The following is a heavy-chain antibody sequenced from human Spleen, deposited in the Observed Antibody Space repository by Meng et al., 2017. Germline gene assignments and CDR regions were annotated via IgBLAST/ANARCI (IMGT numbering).Heavy chain of an antibody. D-gene: IGHD3-10*01. V-gene: IGHV1-18*01. CDR1: AYAFDCYG. CDR2: FVDYRDT. Sequence: VHSLQTGPAVKNPGASVRVSCQASAYAFDCYGISWVRQAPGQGLEWMGWFVDYRDTYPAPKFQHRLTMTTDTLTNTVFMELTSLTPDDTAVYYCARGTPGRSYCDYWGQGTLVTVSS. CDR3: ARGTPGRSYCDY. J-gene: IGHJ4*02.